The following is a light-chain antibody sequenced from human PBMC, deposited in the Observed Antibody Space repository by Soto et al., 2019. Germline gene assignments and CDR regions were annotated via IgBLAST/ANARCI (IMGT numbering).Light chain of an antibody. Sequence: QSVLTQPTSVSAAPGQKVTISCSGSNSNIGNNYVSWYQQLPGTAPKLLIYENNKRPSGIPDRFSGSKSGTSATLGITGLQTGDEADYYCGTWDSSLSAVVFGGGTKLTVL. CDR2: ENN. J-gene: IGLJ2*01. V-gene: IGLV1-51*02. CDR3: GTWDSSLSAVV. CDR1: NSNIGNNY.